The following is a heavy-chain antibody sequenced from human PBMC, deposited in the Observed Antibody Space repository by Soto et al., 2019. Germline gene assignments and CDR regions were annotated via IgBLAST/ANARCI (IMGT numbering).Heavy chain of an antibody. CDR1: GFTFSSYA. Sequence: PGGSLRLSCAAPGFTFSSYAMSWVRQAPGKGLEWVSAISGSGGSTYYADSVKGRFTISRDNSKNTLYLQMNSLRAEDTAVYYCAKEYCSGGSCYQNWFDPWGQGTLVTVSS. CDR2: ISGSGGST. CDR3: AKEYCSGGSCYQNWFDP. J-gene: IGHJ5*02. D-gene: IGHD2-15*01. V-gene: IGHV3-23*01.